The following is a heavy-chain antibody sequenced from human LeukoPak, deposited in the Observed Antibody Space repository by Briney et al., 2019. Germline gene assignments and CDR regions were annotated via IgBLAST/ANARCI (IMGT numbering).Heavy chain of an antibody. CDR1: GGSFSTYY. J-gene: IGHJ5*02. V-gene: IGHV4-34*01. CDR2: INHSGST. Sequence: SETLSLTCAVYGGSFSTYYWSWIRQSPGKGLEWIGEINHSGSTNYNPSLKSRVTISVDTSKNQFSLKLSSVTAADTAVYYCAATYDSSGYGDPNWFDPWGQGTLVTVSS. D-gene: IGHD3-22*01. CDR3: AATYDSSGYGDPNWFDP.